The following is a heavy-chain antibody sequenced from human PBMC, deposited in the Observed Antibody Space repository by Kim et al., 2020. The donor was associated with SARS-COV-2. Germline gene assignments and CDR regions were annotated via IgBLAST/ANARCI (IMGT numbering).Heavy chain of an antibody. Sequence: YADSVKGRFTISRDNRQNSLYLQVNSLKSEDTAFYYCAKDRDITAGGTLDYWGQGILVTVAS. D-gene: IGHD1-1*01. J-gene: IGHJ4*02. CDR3: AKDRDITAGGTLDY. V-gene: IGHV3-43*01.